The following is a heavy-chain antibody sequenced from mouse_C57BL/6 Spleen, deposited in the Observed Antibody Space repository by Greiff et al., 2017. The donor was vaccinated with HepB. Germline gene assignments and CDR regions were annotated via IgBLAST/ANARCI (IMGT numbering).Heavy chain of an antibody. J-gene: IGHJ3*01. CDR2: IYPCSGNT. D-gene: IGHD2-3*01. V-gene: IGHV1-76*01. CDR1: GYTFTDYY. CDR3: AEDDGYYRAWFAD. Sequence: VQLVESGAELVRPGASVKLSCKASGYTFTDYYINWVQQRPGQGLEWIARIYPCSGNTYYNEKFKGKATLTAEKSSSTANMQLSRLTSEDSAVYSCAEDDGYYRAWFADWGQGTLVTVSA.